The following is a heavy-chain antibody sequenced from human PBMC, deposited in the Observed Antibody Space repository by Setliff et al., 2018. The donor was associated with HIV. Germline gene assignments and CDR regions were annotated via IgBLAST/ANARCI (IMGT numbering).Heavy chain of an antibody. CDR1: GGPITSNTYF. D-gene: IGHD6-19*01. J-gene: IGHJ4*02. V-gene: IGHV4-39*01. CDR2: IYHSGNT. CDR3: ARRRGQKATGWYYFDF. Sequence: SETLSLTCSVSGGPITSNTYFWDWIRQAPGKGLEWIGSIYHSGNTYYNPSLKSRVSISVDTSKRQFSLKLTSVTAGDSALYYCARRRGQKATGWYYFDFWGQGALVTISS.